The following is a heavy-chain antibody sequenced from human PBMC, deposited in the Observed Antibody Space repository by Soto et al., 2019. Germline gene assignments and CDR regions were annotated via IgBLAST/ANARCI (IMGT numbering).Heavy chain of an antibody. V-gene: IGHV1-3*01. Sequence: QVQLVQSGAEVKKPGASVKVSCKASGYTFTTYAIHWVRQAPGQRLEWMGWINVANGNKRYSKKFQGRVTITRDTSASTDYMELSSLPSEDPAVFYCAVLPERAHWGQGPLVTVSS. CDR2: INVANGNK. J-gene: IGHJ4*02. CDR3: AVLPERAH. CDR1: GYTFTTYA. D-gene: IGHD1-1*01.